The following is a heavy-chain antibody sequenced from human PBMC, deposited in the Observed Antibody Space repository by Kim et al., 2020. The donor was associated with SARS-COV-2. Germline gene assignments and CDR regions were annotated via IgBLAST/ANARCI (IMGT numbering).Heavy chain of an antibody. V-gene: IGHV4-59*01. Sequence: SETLSLTCTVSGGSISSYYWSWIRQPPGKGLEWIWYIYYSGSTNYNPSLKSRVTISVDTSKNQFSLKLSSVTAADTAVYYCARGGYSGYDYYFDYWGQGTLVTVSS. CDR2: IYYSGST. CDR3: ARGGYSGYDYYFDY. J-gene: IGHJ4*02. CDR1: GGSISSYY. D-gene: IGHD5-12*01.